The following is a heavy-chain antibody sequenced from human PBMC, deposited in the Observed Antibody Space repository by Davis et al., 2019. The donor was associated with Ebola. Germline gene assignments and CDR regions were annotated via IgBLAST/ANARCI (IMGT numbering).Heavy chain of an antibody. J-gene: IGHJ4*02. D-gene: IGHD1-26*01. V-gene: IGHV3-43D*03. CDR2: ISYDGGTT. CDR1: GFTFDDYV. Sequence: PGGSLRLSCAASGFTFDDYVMHWVRQVPGKGLEWVSLISYDGGTTYYADSVKGRFTISRDNNNNFLYLEMSSLRPEDSALYFCVKDMKSSIVGATGLDYWGRGTLVTVSS. CDR3: VKDMKSSIVGATGLDY.